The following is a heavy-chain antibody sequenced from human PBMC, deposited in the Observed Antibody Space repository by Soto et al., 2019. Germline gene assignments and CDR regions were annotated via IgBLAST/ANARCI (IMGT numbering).Heavy chain of an antibody. CDR2: RKQDGTAQ. CDR3: AKAARPGPVGHQYGMDV. Sequence: EVQLVESGGGLVQPGGSLRLSCAASGITCSDYWMIWDRQAPGRRLECVANRKQDGTAQYYVDSVRGRFTMSRDHAENSVNLQMNILRDEDTAVYYCAKAARPGPVGHQYGMDVWGRGTTVIVSS. CDR1: GITCSDYW. J-gene: IGHJ6*02. V-gene: IGHV3-7*05.